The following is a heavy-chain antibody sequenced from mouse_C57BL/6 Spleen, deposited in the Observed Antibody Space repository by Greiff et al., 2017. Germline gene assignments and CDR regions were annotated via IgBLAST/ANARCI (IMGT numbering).Heavy chain of an antibody. J-gene: IGHJ2*01. CDR2: IYPGYSDP. D-gene: IGHD1-1*01. V-gene: IGHV1-5*01. CDR3: TRPNYYGSSYGYFDY. Sequence: VQLQQSGTVLARPGASVKMSCKTSGYTFTSYWMHWVKQRPGQGLEWIGAIYPGYSDPSYNQKFKGKAKLTAVTSASTAYMELSSLTNEDSAVYYCTRPNYYGSSYGYFDYWGQGTTLTVSS. CDR1: GYTFTSYW.